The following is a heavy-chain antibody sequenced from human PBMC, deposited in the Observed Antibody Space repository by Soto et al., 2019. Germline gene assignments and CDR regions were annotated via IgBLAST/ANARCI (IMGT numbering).Heavy chain of an antibody. Sequence: PRASLTLSGSASGFTFSSYWMRWGGQAPGEGLGWVSRINSDGSSTSYADSVKGRFTISRDNAKNTLYLQMNSLRAEDTAVYYCARVGYCTNGVCYKGVDYWGQGTLVTVSS. D-gene: IGHD2-8*01. CDR2: INSDGSST. CDR1: GFTFSSYW. V-gene: IGHV3-74*01. J-gene: IGHJ4*02. CDR3: ARVGYCTNGVCYKGVDY.